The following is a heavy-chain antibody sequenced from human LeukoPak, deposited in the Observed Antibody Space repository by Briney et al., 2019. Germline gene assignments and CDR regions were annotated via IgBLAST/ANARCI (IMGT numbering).Heavy chain of an antibody. J-gene: IGHJ4*02. V-gene: IGHV1-69*10. CDR1: GGTFSSYA. CDR2: IIPIFGIA. CDR3: ARGPEGGGI. Sequence: SVKVSFKASGGTFSSYAISWVRQAPGQGGEWMGRIIPIFGIANYAQKFQGRVTITADKSTSTAYMELSSLRSEDTAVYYCARGPEGGGIWGQGTLVTVSS. D-gene: IGHD3-16*01.